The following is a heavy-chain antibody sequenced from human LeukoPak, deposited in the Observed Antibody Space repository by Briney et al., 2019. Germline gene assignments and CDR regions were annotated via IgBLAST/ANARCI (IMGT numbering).Heavy chain of an antibody. V-gene: IGHV4-31*03. CDR3: ASCGSSWFNFDY. D-gene: IGHD6-13*01. CDR1: GGSISSGGYY. J-gene: IGHJ4*02. CDR2: IYYSGST. Sequence: PSETLSLTCTVSGGSISSGGYYWSWIRQHPGKGLEWIGYIYYSGSTYYNPSLKSRVTISVDTSKNQFSLKLSSVTAADTAVYYCASCGSSWFNFDYWGQGTLVTVSS.